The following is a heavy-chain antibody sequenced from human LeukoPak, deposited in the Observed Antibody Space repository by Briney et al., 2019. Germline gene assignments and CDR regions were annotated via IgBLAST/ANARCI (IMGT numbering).Heavy chain of an antibody. D-gene: IGHD6-19*01. V-gene: IGHV1-69*05. CDR2: IIPIFGTA. CDR3: ARGFFGAGSGWYGDWFDP. CDR1: GGTFSSYA. Sequence: ASVKVSCKASGGTFSSYAISWVRQAPGQGLEWMGRIIPIFGTANYAQKFQGRVTITTDESTSTAYMELSSLRSEDTAVYYCARGFFGAGSGWYGDWFDPWGQGTLVTVSS. J-gene: IGHJ5*02.